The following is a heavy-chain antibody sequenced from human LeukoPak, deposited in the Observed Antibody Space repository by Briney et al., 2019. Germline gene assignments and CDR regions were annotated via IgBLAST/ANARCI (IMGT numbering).Heavy chain of an antibody. D-gene: IGHD3-16*01. CDR3: ARSEQYDYVWWSDYDAFDI. CDR1: GGSISSSSYY. J-gene: IGHJ3*02. CDR2: IYYSGST. Sequence: SSESLSLTCTVSGGSISSSSYYWGWIRQPPGKGLEWIGSIYYSGSTYYNPSLKSRVTISVDTSKNQFSLKLSSVTAADTAVYYCARSEQYDYVWWSDYDAFDIWGQGTMVTVSS. V-gene: IGHV4-39*01.